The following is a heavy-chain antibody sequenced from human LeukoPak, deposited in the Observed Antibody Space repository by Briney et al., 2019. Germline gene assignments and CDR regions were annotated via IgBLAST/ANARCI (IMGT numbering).Heavy chain of an antibody. CDR3: ATDPGTMIVVP. D-gene: IGHD3-22*01. CDR2: ISGSGDST. CDR1: GFTFSAYA. J-gene: IGHJ4*02. Sequence: PGGSLRRSCAASGFTFSAYAMTWFRQAPGKGLEWVSVISGSGDSTYYADSVKGRFTVSRDNSKNTLYLQMNSLRAEDTAVYYCATDPGTMIVVPWGQGTLVTVSS. V-gene: IGHV3-23*01.